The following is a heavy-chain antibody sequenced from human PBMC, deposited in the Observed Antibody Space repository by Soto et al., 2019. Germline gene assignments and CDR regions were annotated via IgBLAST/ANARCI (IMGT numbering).Heavy chain of an antibody. CDR2: IYTSGST. CDR3: ARDNQSRSSIAAAGIFDY. D-gene: IGHD6-13*01. Sequence: SEPLSLTCTVSGGSISSYYWSWIRQPAGKGLEWIGRIYTSGSTNYNPSLKSRVTMSVDTSKNQFSLKLSSVTAADTAVDYCARDNQSRSSIAAAGIFDYWGQGTLVTVS. V-gene: IGHV4-4*07. CDR1: GGSISSYY. J-gene: IGHJ4*02.